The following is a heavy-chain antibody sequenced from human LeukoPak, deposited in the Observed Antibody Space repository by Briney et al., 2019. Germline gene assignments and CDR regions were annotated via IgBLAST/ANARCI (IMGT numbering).Heavy chain of an antibody. CDR2: IYYSGST. CDR1: GGSISSYY. CDR3: ARSIAVAGIPFDY. D-gene: IGHD6-19*01. Sequence: PSETLSLTCTVSGGSISSYYWSWIRQPPGKGLEWIGYIYYSGSTNYNPSLKSRVTISVDTSKNQFSLKLSSVTAADTAVYYCARSIAVAGIPFDYWGQGTLVTVSS. J-gene: IGHJ4*02. V-gene: IGHV4-59*01.